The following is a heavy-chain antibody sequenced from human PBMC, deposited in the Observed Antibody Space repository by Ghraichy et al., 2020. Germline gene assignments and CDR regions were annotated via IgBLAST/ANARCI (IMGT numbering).Heavy chain of an antibody. V-gene: IGHV4-39*01. CDR3: ARLLGLAARGWFDY. CDR2: IYYSGST. Sequence: SETLSLTCTVSGGSISSSSYYWGWIRQPPGKGLEWIGSIYYSGSTYYNPSLKSRVTISVDTSKNQFSLKLSSVTAADTAVYYCARLLGLAARGWFDYWGQGTLVTVSS. J-gene: IGHJ4*02. D-gene: IGHD6-6*01. CDR1: GGSISSSSYY.